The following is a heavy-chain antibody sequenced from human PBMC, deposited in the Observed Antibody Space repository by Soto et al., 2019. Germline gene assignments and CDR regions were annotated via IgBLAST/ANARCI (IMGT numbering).Heavy chain of an antibody. J-gene: IGHJ4*02. V-gene: IGHV1-3*05. D-gene: IGHD2-21*02. Sequence: QVQLVQSGAEEKKPGASVKVSCKASGYTFTSYAMHWVRQAPGQRLEWMGWINAGNGNTKYSQKFQGRVTITRDSSASTAYMELSSLRSEDTAVYSCARRIVVVTALDYWGQGTLVTVSA. CDR2: INAGNGNT. CDR1: GYTFTSYA. CDR3: ARRIVVVTALDY.